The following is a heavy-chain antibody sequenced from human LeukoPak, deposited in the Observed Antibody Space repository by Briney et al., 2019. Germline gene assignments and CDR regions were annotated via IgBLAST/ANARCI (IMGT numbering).Heavy chain of an antibody. Sequence: GVSLRLSCAASGFTFDDDAMHWVRQAPGKGLEWVSGVSWNSGSIGYADSVKGRFTISRDNAKNSLYLQMNSLRPEDTALYYCAKAPTPDYYDSSGYFVYWGQGTLVTVSS. CDR1: GFTFDDDA. J-gene: IGHJ4*02. V-gene: IGHV3-9*01. CDR2: VSWNSGSI. CDR3: AKAPTPDYYDSSGYFVY. D-gene: IGHD3-22*01.